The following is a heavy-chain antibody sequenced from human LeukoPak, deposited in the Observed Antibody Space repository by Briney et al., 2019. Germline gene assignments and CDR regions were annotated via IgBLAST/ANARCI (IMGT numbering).Heavy chain of an antibody. CDR3: ARDLTVSDFWSGLFDY. D-gene: IGHD3-3*01. CDR1: GGTFSSYA. Sequence: ASVKVSCKASGGTFSSYAISWVRQAPGQGLEWMGRIIPILGIANYAQKFQGRVTITADKSTSTVYMELSSLRSEDTAVYYCARDLTVSDFWSGLFDYWGQGTLVTVSS. V-gene: IGHV1-69*04. J-gene: IGHJ4*02. CDR2: IIPILGIA.